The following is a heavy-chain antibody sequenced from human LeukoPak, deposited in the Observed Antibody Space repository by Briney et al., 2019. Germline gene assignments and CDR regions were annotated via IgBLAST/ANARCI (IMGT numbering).Heavy chain of an antibody. CDR2: IIPIFGTA. D-gene: IGHD2-2*01. CDR1: GGTFSSYA. Sequence: ASVKVSCKASGGTFSSYAISWVRQAPGQGLEWMGRIIPIFGTANYAQKFQGRVTITADKSTSTAYMELSSLRSEDTAEYYCARSFCSSTSCYGASYYYYYMDVWGKGTTVTVSS. CDR3: ARSFCSSTSCYGASYYYYYMDV. J-gene: IGHJ6*03. V-gene: IGHV1-69*06.